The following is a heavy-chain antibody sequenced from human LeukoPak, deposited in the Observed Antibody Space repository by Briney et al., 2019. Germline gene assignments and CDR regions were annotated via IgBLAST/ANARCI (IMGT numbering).Heavy chain of an antibody. Sequence: SGPTLVNPTQTLTLTCTFSGFSLSTSGVGVGWIRQPPGKALEWLALIYWDGDKRYSPSLKSRLTITKDTSKNQVVLTMTNMDPVDTATYYCAHRFYDFWSGYTPGYMDVWGKGTTVTVSS. J-gene: IGHJ6*03. D-gene: IGHD3-3*01. CDR3: AHRFYDFWSGYTPGYMDV. CDR2: IYWDGDK. V-gene: IGHV2-5*02. CDR1: GFSLSTSGVG.